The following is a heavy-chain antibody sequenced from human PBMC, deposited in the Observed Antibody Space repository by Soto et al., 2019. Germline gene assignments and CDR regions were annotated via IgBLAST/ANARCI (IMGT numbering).Heavy chain of an antibody. V-gene: IGHV1-24*01. CDR3: TTYHGDYNFDH. CDR2: FDPDEAET. CDR1: GYTLNEVA. J-gene: IGHJ5*02. D-gene: IGHD4-17*01. Sequence: QVPLVQSGAEVKKPGASVKVSCKVSGYTLNEVAMHRVRQAPGKGLEWLGGFDPDEAETIYAQHFQGRVTMAEDTSTDTVYMELSSLRSEDTALYFCTTYHGDYNFDHWGQGTLVTGSS.